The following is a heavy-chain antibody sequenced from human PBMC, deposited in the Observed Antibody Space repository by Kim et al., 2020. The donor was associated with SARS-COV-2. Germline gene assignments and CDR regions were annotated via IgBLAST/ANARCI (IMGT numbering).Heavy chain of an antibody. V-gene: IGHV3-33*01. Sequence: GGSLRLSCAASGFTFSSYGMHWVRQAPGKGLEWVAVIWYDGSNKYYADSVKGRFTISRDNSKNTLYLQMNSLRAEDTAVYYCARDSGSFAFDIWGQGTMVTVSS. CDR1: GFTFSSYG. CDR3: ARDSGSFAFDI. CDR2: IWYDGSNK. J-gene: IGHJ3*02. D-gene: IGHD3-10*01.